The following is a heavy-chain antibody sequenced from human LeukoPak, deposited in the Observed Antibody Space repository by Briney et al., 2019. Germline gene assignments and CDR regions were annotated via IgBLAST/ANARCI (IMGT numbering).Heavy chain of an antibody. CDR1: GGSISSSSFY. Sequence: PSETLSLTCTVSGGSISSSSFYWGWIRQPPGKGLEWIGSIYYSGSTYFNPSLKSRVAISVDTSKNQFSLKLSSVTAADTAVYYCARRTVVGSTVFDYWGQGTLVTVS. J-gene: IGHJ4*02. CDR3: ARRTVVGSTVFDY. D-gene: IGHD1-26*01. CDR2: IYYSGST. V-gene: IGHV4-39*01.